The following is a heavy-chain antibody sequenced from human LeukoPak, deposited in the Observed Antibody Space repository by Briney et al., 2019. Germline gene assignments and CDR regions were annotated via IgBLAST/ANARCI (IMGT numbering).Heavy chain of an antibody. CDR2: ISWNSGSI. CDR1: GFTFDDYA. V-gene: IGHV3-9*01. Sequence: GGSLRLSCAASGFTFDDYAMHWVRQAPGKGLEWVSGISWNSGSIGYADFVKGRFTISRDNAKNSLYLRMNSLRAEDTALYYCAKDLDDNGQPGMDYWGQGTLVTVSS. J-gene: IGHJ4*02. CDR3: AKDLDDNGQPGMDY. D-gene: IGHD1-14*01.